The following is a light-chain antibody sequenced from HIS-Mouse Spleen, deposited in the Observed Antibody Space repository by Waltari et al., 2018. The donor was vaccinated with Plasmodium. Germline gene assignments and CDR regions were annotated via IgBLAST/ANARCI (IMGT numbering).Light chain of an antibody. CDR3: YSTDSSGNHRV. CDR2: EDS. CDR1: AFPKKY. J-gene: IGLJ3*02. V-gene: IGLV3-10*01. Sequence: SYELPQPPSVSVSPGQTARITCPGDAFPKKYAYWYQQKSGQAPVLVIYEDSKRPSGIPERFSGSSSGTMATLTISGAQVEDEADYYCYSTDSSGNHRVFGGGTKLTVL.